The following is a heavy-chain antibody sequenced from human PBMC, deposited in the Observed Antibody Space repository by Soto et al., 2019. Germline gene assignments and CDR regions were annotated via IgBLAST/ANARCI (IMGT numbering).Heavy chain of an antibody. CDR1: GFTFSSCT. Sequence: VQLVESGGGLVKPGGSLRLSCAVSGFTFSSCTMNWVRQAPGKGLEWVSSVSGGGSTYYADSVKGRFTISRDNAKNSLYLQMNNLRTEDTAVYYCAREVQPVVRREYDCWGQGTLVTVSS. V-gene: IGHV3-21*01. D-gene: IGHD1-1*01. CDR3: AREVQPVVRREYDC. CDR2: VSGGGST. J-gene: IGHJ4*02.